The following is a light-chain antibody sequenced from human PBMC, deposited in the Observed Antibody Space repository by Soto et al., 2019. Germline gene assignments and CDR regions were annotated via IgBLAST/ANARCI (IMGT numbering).Light chain of an antibody. CDR3: QQRSNWPIT. Sequence: EIVLTQSPANLSLSPGERSTLACRTSTSVSRYIAWYQQKPGRAPRLLIYDASNRATGIPARFIGSGSGTDFTLTISSLEPEDFAVYYCQQRSNWPITFGQGTRLEIK. CDR2: DAS. J-gene: IGKJ5*01. CDR1: TSVSRY. V-gene: IGKV3-11*01.